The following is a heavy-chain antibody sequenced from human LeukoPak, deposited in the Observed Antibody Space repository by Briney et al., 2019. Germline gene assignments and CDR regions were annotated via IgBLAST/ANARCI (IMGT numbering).Heavy chain of an antibody. D-gene: IGHD6-13*01. CDR2: INPNSGGT. Sequence: ASVKVSCKASGYTFTGYYMHWVRQAPGQGLEWMGWINPNSGGTNYAQKFQGRVTKTRDTSISTAYMELSRLRSDDTAVYYCARGIRAAGNWFDPWGQGTLVTVSS. J-gene: IGHJ5*02. CDR1: GYTFTGYY. CDR3: ARGIRAAGNWFDP. V-gene: IGHV1-2*02.